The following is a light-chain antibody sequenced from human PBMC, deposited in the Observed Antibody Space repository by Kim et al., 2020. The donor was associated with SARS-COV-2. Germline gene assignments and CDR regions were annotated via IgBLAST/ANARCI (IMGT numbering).Light chain of an antibody. CDR3: QQRNSWPPAVT. Sequence: QGERAPLSCKASQSIDTYLAWYQQRPGQAPRLLVYDASNRATGVPDRFSGSGSGTDFTLTISNLEPEDFSTYYCQQRNSWPPAVTFGGGTKVDIK. CDR1: QSIDTY. CDR2: DAS. J-gene: IGKJ4*01. V-gene: IGKV3-11*01.